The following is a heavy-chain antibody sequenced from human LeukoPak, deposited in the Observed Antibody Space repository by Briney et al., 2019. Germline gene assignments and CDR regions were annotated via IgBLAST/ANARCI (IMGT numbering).Heavy chain of an antibody. CDR1: GFIFRSFG. D-gene: IGHD3-22*01. J-gene: IGHJ3*01. CDR2: IWYDGGNE. CDR3: VKEADFYDGSGLT. V-gene: IGHV3-33*06. Sequence: GGSLRLSCAASGFIFRSFGMHWVRQAPGKGLEGVAHIWYDGGNEYYADSVKGRFTVSRDNSKNTLSLQINSLKDEDTAVYYCVKEADFYDGSGLTWGQGKMVTVSS.